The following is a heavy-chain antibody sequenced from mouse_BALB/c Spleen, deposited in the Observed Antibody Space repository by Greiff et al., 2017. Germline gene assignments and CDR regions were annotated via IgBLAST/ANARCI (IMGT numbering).Heavy chain of an antibody. V-gene: IGHV2-5-1*01. CDR3: AKGIYDGYYWFAY. D-gene: IGHD2-3*01. J-gene: IGHJ3*01. CDR2: IWRGGST. Sequence: VQLQQSGPSLVQPSQSLSITCTVSGFSLTSYGVHWVRQSPGKGLEWLGVIWRGGSTDYNAAFMSRLSITKDNSKSQVFFKMNSLQADDTAIYYCAKGIYDGYYWFAYWGQGTLVTVSA. CDR1: GFSLTSYG.